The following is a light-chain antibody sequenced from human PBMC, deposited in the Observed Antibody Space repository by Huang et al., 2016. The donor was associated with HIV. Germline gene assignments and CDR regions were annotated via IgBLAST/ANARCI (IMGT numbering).Light chain of an antibody. CDR1: QDINTY. J-gene: IGKJ1*01. CDR3: QQYYSFPLT. V-gene: IGKV1-8*01. CDR2: ATA. Sequence: AIRITQSPSSLSASTGDKVSITCRASQDINTYLAWYQQKPGKPPSLLMYATATWQSGVPSRFSGSGYGTDFTLTITHLQSEDFATYYCQQYYSFPLTFGQGSQVEV.